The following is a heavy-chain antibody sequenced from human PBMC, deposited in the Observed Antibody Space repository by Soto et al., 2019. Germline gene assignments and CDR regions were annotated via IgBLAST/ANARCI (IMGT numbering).Heavy chain of an antibody. CDR1: WDSFSSNIAA. CDR3: TAITSFRGMDV. J-gene: IGHJ6*02. CDR2: TYYRSKWNN. V-gene: IGHV6-1*01. Sequence: SQTLSLTCAISWDSFSSNIAACNCIRQSPSRGLEWLGRTYYRSKWNNDYALSVKRRITINPDTPKNQVSLHLYSVTPEDTAVYHCTAITSFRGMDVWGQGTPVTVSS. D-gene: IGHD3-10*01.